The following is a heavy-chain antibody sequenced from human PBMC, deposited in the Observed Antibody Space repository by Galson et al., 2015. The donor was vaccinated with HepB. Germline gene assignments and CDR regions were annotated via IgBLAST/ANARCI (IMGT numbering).Heavy chain of an antibody. D-gene: IGHD2-15*01. CDR1: GFTFSSNA. Sequence: SLRLSCAAAGFTFSSNAMHWVRQAPGKGLEWVAVISYDGSNKYYADSVKGRFTISRDNSKNTLYLQMNSLRAEDTAVYYCATCSGGSCYSDYWGRGTLVTVSS. CDR2: ISYDGSNK. CDR3: ATCSGGSCYSDY. V-gene: IGHV3-30*04. J-gene: IGHJ4*02.